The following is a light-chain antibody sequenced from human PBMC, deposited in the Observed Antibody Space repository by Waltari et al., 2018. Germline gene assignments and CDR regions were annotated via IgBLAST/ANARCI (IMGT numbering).Light chain of an antibody. V-gene: IGKV1-5*03. J-gene: IGKJ4*01. CDR1: QRISSW. CDR3: QPYNSYAVT. CDR2: KAS. Sequence: DIQMTQSPSTLSASVGDRVTITCRASQRISSWLAWYQQKPGEVPKLFIYKASRLQSGGPSRFSGSGSGTEFSLTISSLQPEDSATYYCQPYNSYAVTFGGGTKVEI.